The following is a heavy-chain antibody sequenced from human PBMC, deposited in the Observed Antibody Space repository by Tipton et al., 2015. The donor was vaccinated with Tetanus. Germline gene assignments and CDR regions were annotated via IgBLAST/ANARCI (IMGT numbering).Heavy chain of an antibody. CDR1: GGSISSGGYY. J-gene: IGHJ6*02. CDR3: ARDRGVRGGYYYYHGTDV. V-gene: IGHV4-31*03. D-gene: IGHD3-10*01. CDR2: IYHRGST. Sequence: TLSLTCTVSGGSISSGGYYWTWIRQHPGKGLEWIGNIYHRGSTYYNPSLKSRVTISVDTSKNQFSLRLSSVTAADTAVYCCARDRGVRGGYYYYHGTDVWGQGTTVTVSS.